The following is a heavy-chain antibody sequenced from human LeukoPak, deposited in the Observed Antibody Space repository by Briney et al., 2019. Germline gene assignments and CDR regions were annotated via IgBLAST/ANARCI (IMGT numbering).Heavy chain of an antibody. V-gene: IGHV4-4*07. CDR2: IYTSGPT. Sequence: SETLSLTCTVSGDSSSSYYWTWIRQPAGKGLDWIGRIYTSGPTNYNPSLKSRVTISVDKSKNQFSLNLSSVTAADTAVYYCARDRPNLAGILDYWGQGTLVTVSS. CDR1: GDSSSSYY. D-gene: IGHD6-19*01. J-gene: IGHJ4*02. CDR3: ARDRPNLAGILDY.